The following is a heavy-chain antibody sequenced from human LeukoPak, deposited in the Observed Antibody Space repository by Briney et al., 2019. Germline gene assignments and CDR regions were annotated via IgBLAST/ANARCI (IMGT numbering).Heavy chain of an antibody. D-gene: IGHD6-13*01. V-gene: IGHV3-23*01. CDR1: GFTVSSYS. Sequence: QSGGSLRLSCAASGFTVSSYSMNWVRQAPGKGLEWVSAISGSGGSTYYADSVKGRFTISRDNSKNTLFLQMNNLRADDTAVYYCAKAGSSSCLDYWGQGTLVTVSS. CDR2: ISGSGGST. CDR3: AKAGSSSCLDY. J-gene: IGHJ4*02.